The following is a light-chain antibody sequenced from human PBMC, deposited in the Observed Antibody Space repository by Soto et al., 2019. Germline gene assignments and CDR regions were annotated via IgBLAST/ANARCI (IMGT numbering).Light chain of an antibody. CDR3: QHYPGWPIT. J-gene: IGKJ5*01. Sequence: KQSPAAVSLSTGEGATVSCRASQSVSSHLAWYQHKPGQAPRLLFYDASTRATGIPARFSGSGSGTEFTLTISSLQSEDFAVYYCQHYPGWPITFGQVTLLEIK. CDR1: QSVSSH. V-gene: IGKV3-15*01. CDR2: DAS.